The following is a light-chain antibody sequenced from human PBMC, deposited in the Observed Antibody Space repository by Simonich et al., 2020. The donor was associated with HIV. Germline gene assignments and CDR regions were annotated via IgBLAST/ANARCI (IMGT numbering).Light chain of an antibody. CDR2: AAS. CDR3: QQYNAWPT. V-gene: IGKV3-15*01. Sequence: EIVMTQSPATLYVSPGERATLSCRASQSVSSNLAWYQQKPGLAPRLLIYAASTRATGIPARFSGSGSGTEFTLVISSMQSEDFAVYYCQQYNAWPTFGGGTKVEIK. CDR1: QSVSSN. J-gene: IGKJ4*01.